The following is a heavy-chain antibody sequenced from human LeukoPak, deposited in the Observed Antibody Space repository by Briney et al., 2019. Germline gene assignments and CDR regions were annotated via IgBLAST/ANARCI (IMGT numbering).Heavy chain of an antibody. CDR2: ISSSSSTI. CDR3: ARDGPYSGSYFADFDY. D-gene: IGHD1-26*01. CDR1: GFTFSSYS. Sequence: GGSLRLSCVASGFTFSSYSMSWVSQAPGKGLEWVSYISSSSSTIYYADSVKGRFSVSRDNAKNSLYLQLNSLRDEDTAVYYCARDGPYSGSYFADFDYWGQGTLVTVSS. V-gene: IGHV3-48*02. J-gene: IGHJ4*02.